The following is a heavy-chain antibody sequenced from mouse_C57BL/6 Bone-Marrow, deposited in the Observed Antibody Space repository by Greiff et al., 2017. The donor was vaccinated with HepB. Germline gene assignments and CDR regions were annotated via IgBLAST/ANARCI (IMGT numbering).Heavy chain of an antibody. D-gene: IGHD2-2*01. CDR1: GFTFNTYA. J-gene: IGHJ3*01. Sequence: EVKFEQSGGGLVQPKGSLKLSCAASGFTFNTYAMHWVRQAPGKGLEWVASIRSKSSNYATYYIDSVKDRFTISRDDSQSMLYLQMNNLKTEDTAMYYCVREIYSGDDEAWFAYWGQGTLVTVSA. CDR2: IRSKSSNYAT. V-gene: IGHV10-3*01. CDR3: VREIYSGDDEAWFAY.